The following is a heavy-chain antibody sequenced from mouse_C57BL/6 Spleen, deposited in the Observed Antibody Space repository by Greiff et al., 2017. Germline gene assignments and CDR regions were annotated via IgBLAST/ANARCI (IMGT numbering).Heavy chain of an antibody. Sequence: QVHVKQSGAELVRPGASVKLSCKASGYTFTDYYINWVKQRPGQGLEWIARIYPGSGNTYYNEKFKGKATLTAEKSSSTAYMQLSSLTSEDAAVYFCARGDMVPWFAYWGQGTLVTVSA. J-gene: IGHJ3*01. CDR2: IYPGSGNT. CDR1: GYTFTDYY. D-gene: IGHD1-1*02. CDR3: ARGDMVPWFAY. V-gene: IGHV1-76*01.